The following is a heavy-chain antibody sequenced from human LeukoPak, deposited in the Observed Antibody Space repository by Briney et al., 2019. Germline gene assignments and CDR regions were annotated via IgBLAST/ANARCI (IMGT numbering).Heavy chain of an antibody. V-gene: IGHV3-23*01. CDR1: GFTFSSYA. J-gene: IGHJ4*02. CDR3: AKDRAAAVYFDY. D-gene: IGHD6-13*01. CDR2: ISGSGGST. Sequence: GGPLRLSCAASGFTFSSYAMSWVRQASGKGLEWVSAISGSGGSTYYADSVKGRFTISRDNSKNTLYLQMNSLRAEDTAVYYCAKDRAAAVYFDYWGQGTLVTVSS.